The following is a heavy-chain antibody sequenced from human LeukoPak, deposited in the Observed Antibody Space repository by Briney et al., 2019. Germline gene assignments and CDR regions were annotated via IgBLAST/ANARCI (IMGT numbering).Heavy chain of an antibody. CDR2: FYSSGTT. CDR3: ARTHCGGGSCDTFDP. J-gene: IGHJ5*02. D-gene: IGHD2-21*01. V-gene: IGHV4-4*07. CDR1: GVSISNYF. Sequence: PSATLSLTCNVFGVSISNYFGSWLRQPAGKGREWIGRFYSSGTTYYNPSLRSRVTLSMDTSKNHSSLKLTYVTAADTAVYYCARTHCGGGSCDTFDPWGQGTLVTVSS.